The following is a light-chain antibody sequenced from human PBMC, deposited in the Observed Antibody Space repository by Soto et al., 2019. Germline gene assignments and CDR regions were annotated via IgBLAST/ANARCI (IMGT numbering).Light chain of an antibody. Sequence: QPVLTQSPSASASLGASVKLTCTLSSGHSSYAIAWHQQQPEKGPRYLMKLNSDGSHSKGDGIPDRFSGSSSGAERYLTISSLQSEDEADYYCSSYTSYSPYVFGTGTKLTVL. CDR2: LNSDGSH. CDR3: SSYTSYSPYV. CDR1: SGHSSYA. J-gene: IGLJ1*01. V-gene: IGLV4-69*01.